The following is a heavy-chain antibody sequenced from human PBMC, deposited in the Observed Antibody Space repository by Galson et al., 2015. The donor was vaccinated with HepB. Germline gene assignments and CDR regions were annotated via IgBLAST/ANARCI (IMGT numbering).Heavy chain of an antibody. Sequence: ETLSLTCAVYGGSFSGYYWSWIRQPPGKGLEWIGEINHSGSTNYNPSLKSRVTISVDTSKNQFSLKLSSVTAADTAVYYCARARYYYYMDVWGKGTTVTVSS. CDR1: GGSFSGYY. CDR3: ARARYYYYMDV. J-gene: IGHJ6*03. V-gene: IGHV4-34*01. CDR2: INHSGST.